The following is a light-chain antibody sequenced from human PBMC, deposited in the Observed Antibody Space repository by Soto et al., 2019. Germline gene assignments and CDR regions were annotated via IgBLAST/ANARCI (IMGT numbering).Light chain of an antibody. V-gene: IGKV3-11*01. CDR2: DVS. Sequence: EKVMTHSPATLSVSPGAIATLSCRASQSVGSNLAWYQQRPGQAPRLLIYDVSNRATGIPARFSGSGSGTDFTLTISSLEPEDFAVYYCQQRQHWPPITFGQGTRLEIK. CDR3: QQRQHWPPIT. CDR1: QSVGSN. J-gene: IGKJ5*01.